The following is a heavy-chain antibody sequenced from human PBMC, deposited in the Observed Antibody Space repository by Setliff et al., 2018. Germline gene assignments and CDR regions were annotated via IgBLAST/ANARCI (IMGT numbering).Heavy chain of an antibody. Sequence: PGGSLRLSCAASGFTFSSYAMNWVRQAPGKGLEWVSYISSSGITIYYTDSVKGRFTISRDNSKNTLFLQMTSLRAEDTAVYYCAKNGFGVVALGVNNWFDPWGQGTLVTV. J-gene: IGHJ5*02. V-gene: IGHV3-48*01. CDR3: AKNGFGVVALGVNNWFDP. D-gene: IGHD3-10*01. CDR1: GFTFSSYA. CDR2: ISSSGITI.